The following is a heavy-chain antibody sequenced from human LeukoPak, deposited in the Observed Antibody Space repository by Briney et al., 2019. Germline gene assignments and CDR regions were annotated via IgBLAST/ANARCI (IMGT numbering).Heavy chain of an antibody. Sequence: SETLSLTCAVYGVSFSGYYWSWIRQPPGKGLEWIGEINHSGSTNYNPSLKSRVTISVDTSKNQFSLKLSSVTAADTAVYYCARGGQQQLPFDYWGQGTLVTVSS. V-gene: IGHV4-34*01. D-gene: IGHD6-13*01. CDR3: ARGGQQQLPFDY. CDR2: INHSGST. CDR1: GVSFSGYY. J-gene: IGHJ4*02.